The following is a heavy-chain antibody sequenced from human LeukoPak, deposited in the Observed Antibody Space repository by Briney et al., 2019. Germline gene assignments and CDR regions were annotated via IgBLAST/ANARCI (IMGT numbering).Heavy chain of an antibody. CDR3: ARYCSSTSCHVYYYYGMDV. V-gene: IGHV1-69*01. D-gene: IGHD2-2*01. Sequence: SVKVSCKASGGTFISYAISWVRQAPGQGLEWMGGIIPIFGTANYAQKFQGRVTITADESTSTAYMELSSLRSEDTAVYYCARYCSSTSCHVYYYYGMDVWGQGTTVTVSS. CDR2: IIPIFGTA. CDR1: GGTFISYA. J-gene: IGHJ6*02.